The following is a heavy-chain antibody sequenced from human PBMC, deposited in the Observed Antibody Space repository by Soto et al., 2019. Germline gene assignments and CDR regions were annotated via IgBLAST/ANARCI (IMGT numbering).Heavy chain of an antibody. CDR2: ISSYGADT. CDR1: GFTFNSYT. D-gene: IGHD6-19*01. J-gene: IGHJ4*02. Sequence: GGSLRLSCSASGFTFNSYTMHWVRQAPGKGLEFVSAISSYGADTYYADSVKGRFAISRDNSKNTLYLQMSSLRAEDTALYYCVKEGYMRSDWYGQFDYWGQGALVTVSS. CDR3: VKEGYMRSDWYGQFDY. V-gene: IGHV3-64D*06.